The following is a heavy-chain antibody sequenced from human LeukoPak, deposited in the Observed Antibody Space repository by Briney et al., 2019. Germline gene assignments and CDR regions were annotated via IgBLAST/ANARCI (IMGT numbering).Heavy chain of an antibody. CDR3: ARTTIRKDDAFDI. CDR1: GYSFTSYW. V-gene: IGHV5-51*01. CDR2: IYPGDSDT. Sequence: GESLKISCKGSGYSFTSYWIGWVRQMPGKGLAWMGIIYPGDSDTRYSPSFQGQVTISADKSISTAYLQWSSLKASDTAMYYYARTTIRKDDAFDIWGQGTMVTVSS. J-gene: IGHJ3*02. D-gene: IGHD3-9*01.